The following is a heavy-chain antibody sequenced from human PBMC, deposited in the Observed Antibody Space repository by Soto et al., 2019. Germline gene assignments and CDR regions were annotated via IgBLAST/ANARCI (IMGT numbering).Heavy chain of an antibody. V-gene: IGHV3-7*03. CDR2: IRPDGSEK. CDR1: GFTFRSYW. D-gene: IGHD2-15*01. J-gene: IGHJ5*01. CDR3: AREEGAKVANNWLDS. Sequence: EVQVVESGGGLVQPGGSLRVSCVGSGFTFRSYWMSWVRQAPGKGLEWVANIRPDGSEKYYVDSVKGRLTISRDNAKNSSYRQMSSLRAEDTAVYYCAREEGAKVANNWLDSWGQGALVTVSS.